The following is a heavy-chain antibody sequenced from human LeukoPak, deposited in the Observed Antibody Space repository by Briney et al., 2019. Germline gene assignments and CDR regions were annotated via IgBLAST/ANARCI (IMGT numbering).Heavy chain of an antibody. CDR3: ARVGSSGYYGYFDY. CDR2: IYHSGST. CDR1: GGSISSSNW. V-gene: IGHV4-4*02. J-gene: IGHJ4*02. D-gene: IGHD3-22*01. Sequence: SETLSLTCAVSGGSISSSNWWSWVRQPPGKGLEWIGEIYHSGSTNYNPSLKSRVTISVDKSKNQFSLKLSSVTAADTAVYYCARVGSSGYYGYFDYWGQGTLVTVSS.